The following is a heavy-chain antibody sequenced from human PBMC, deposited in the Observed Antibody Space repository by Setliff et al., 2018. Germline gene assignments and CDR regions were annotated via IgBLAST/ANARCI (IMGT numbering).Heavy chain of an antibody. CDR2: IYHSGST. CDR3: ARSAGYSSSWYNYYYGVDV. D-gene: IGHD6-13*01. CDR1: GGSISSDSDY. J-gene: IGHJ6*02. V-gene: IGHV4-39*07. Sequence: LSLTCTVSGGSISSDSDYWSWIRQPPGKGLEWIGSIYHSGSTYYNPSLKSRVTISVDTSKNQFSLKLSSVTAADTAVYYCARSAGYSSSWYNYYYGVDVWGQGTTVTVSS.